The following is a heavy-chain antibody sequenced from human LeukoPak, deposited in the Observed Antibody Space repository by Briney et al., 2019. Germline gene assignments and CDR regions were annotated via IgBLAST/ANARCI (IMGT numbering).Heavy chain of an antibody. CDR1: GFTFSSYG. J-gene: IGHJ4*02. CDR2: ISYDGSNK. V-gene: IGHV3-30*18. D-gene: IGHD4-17*01. CDR3: AKDPTMTTIDY. Sequence: GGSLRLSCAASGFTFSSYGMHWVRQAPGKGLEWVAVISYDGSNKYYADSVKGRFTISRDNPKNTLYLQMNSLRAEDTAVYYCAKDPTMTTIDYWGQGTLVTVSS.